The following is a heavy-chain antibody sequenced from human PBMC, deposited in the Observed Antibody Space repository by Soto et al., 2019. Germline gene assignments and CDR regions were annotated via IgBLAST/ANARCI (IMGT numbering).Heavy chain of an antibody. Sequence: QVQLVESGGGVVQPGTSLRLSCAASGFTFSNYGMHWVRQAPGKGPEWVAVISFDGNVKYYADSVKGRFTISRDNSRNTLYLQLNSLRGDDTAVYYCATQNVVRETPRVFDYWGQGTLVTVSS. CDR3: ATQNVVRETPRVFDY. CDR2: ISFDGNVK. CDR1: GFTFSNYG. J-gene: IGHJ4*02. D-gene: IGHD1-1*01. V-gene: IGHV3-30*03.